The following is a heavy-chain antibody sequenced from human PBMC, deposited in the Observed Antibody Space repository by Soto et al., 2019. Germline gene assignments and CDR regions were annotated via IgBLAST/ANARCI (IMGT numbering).Heavy chain of an antibody. CDR2: ISSSSSTI. D-gene: IGHD5-18*01. V-gene: IGHV3-48*01. CDR3: ARDGGYSYGPFDY. J-gene: IGHJ4*02. CDR1: GFTFSSYS. Sequence: EVQLVESGGGLVQPGGSLRLSCAASGFTFSSYSMNWVRQAPGKGLEWVSYISSSSSTIYYADSVKGRFTISRDNAKNSLYLQRNSLRAEDTAVYYCARDGGYSYGPFDYWGQGTLVTVSS.